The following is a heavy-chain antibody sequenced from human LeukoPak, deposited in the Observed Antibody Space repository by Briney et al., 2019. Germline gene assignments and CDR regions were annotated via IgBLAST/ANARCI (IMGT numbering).Heavy chain of an antibody. J-gene: IGHJ6*02. CDR2: MNPNSGNT. CDR1: GYTFTSYD. V-gene: IGHV1-8*01. Sequence: ASVKVSCKASGYTFTSYDINWVRQATGQGLEWMGWMNPNSGNTGYAQKFQGRVTITRDTSINTAYMELSNLRSQDTAVYYCARVTRGYDILTGYYYYYGMDVWGQGTTVTVSS. CDR3: ARVTRGYDILTGYYYYYGMDV. D-gene: IGHD3-9*01.